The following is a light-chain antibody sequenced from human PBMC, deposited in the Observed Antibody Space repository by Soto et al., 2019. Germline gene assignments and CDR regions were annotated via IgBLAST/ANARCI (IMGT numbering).Light chain of an antibody. CDR1: QSISTE. Sequence: EIVMTQSPATLSVSPGERATLSCRASQSISTELAWYQQKPGQPLRLLIYSASTRATGVPARFTGSGSGSEFTLTISGLQSEDFAVYYCQQGHNWPLTFGQGT. V-gene: IGKV3-15*01. J-gene: IGKJ2*01. CDR3: QQGHNWPLT. CDR2: SAS.